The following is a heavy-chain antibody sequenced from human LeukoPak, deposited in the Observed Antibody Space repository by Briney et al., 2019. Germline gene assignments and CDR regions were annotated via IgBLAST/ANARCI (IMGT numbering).Heavy chain of an antibody. D-gene: IGHD6-13*01. J-gene: IGHJ4*02. CDR3: ASIAAAGTAGN. V-gene: IGHV4-39*07. CDR2: IYYSGST. CDR1: GGSISSSSYY. Sequence: KPSETLSLTCTVSGGSISSSSYYWGWIRQPPGKGLEWIGSIYYSGSTYYNPSLKSRVTISVDTSKNQFSLKLSSVTAADTAVYYCASIAAAGTAGNWGQGTLVTVSS.